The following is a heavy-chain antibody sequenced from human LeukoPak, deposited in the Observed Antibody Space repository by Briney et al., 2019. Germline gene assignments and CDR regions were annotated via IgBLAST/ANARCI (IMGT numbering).Heavy chain of an antibody. CDR1: GFTFSSYG. Sequence: GGSLRLSCAASGFTFSSYGMHWVRQAPGKGLEWVAVIWYDGSNKYYADSVEGRFTISRDNSKNTLYLQMNSLGAEDTAVYYCARESSRGSYGDYRFDYWGQGTLVTVSS. CDR3: ARESSRGSYGDYRFDY. V-gene: IGHV3-33*01. J-gene: IGHJ4*02. D-gene: IGHD4-17*01. CDR2: IWYDGSNK.